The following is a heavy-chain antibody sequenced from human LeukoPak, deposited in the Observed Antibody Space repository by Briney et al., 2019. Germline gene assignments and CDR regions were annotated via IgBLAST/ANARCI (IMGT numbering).Heavy chain of an antibody. CDR2: IYSGGST. CDR1: GLTVSSNY. CDR3: GAVADLYYYGMDV. Sequence: GGSLRLSCAASGLTVSSNYMSWVRQAPGKGLEWVSVIYSGGSTYYADSVKGRFTISRDNSKNTLYLQMNSLRAEDTAVYYCGAVADLYYYGMDVWGQGTTVTVSS. D-gene: IGHD6-19*01. J-gene: IGHJ6*02. V-gene: IGHV3-66*01.